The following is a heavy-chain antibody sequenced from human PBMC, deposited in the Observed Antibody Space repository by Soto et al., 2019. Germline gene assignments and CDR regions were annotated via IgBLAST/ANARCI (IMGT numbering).Heavy chain of an antibody. J-gene: IGHJ4*02. D-gene: IGHD4-17*01. CDR1: GGSISSGDYY. CDR2: MYYTGST. V-gene: IGHV4-30-4*01. Sequence: QVQLQESGPGLVKPSQTLSLTCTVSGGSISSGDYYWSWIRQTPGKGLEWIGYMYYTGSTYYNPPLKSRVTITVDTSKNQFSLKLSSVTAADTAVYYCAREDFRAVTSDYWGQGTLVTVSS. CDR3: AREDFRAVTSDY.